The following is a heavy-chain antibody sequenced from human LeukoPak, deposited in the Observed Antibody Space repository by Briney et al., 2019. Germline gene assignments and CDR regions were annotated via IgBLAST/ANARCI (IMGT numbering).Heavy chain of an antibody. CDR3: ARLGARQMLEY. Sequence: GGSLRLSCAASEFTFSSYWVSWVRQAPGKGLEWVANIKQDGGQIYYLESVKGRFTVSRDNAKNSLYLQMNSLRAEDTAVYYCARLGARQMLEYWGQGTLVTVSS. V-gene: IGHV3-7*01. CDR1: EFTFSSYW. CDR2: IKQDGGQI. D-gene: IGHD4-17*01. J-gene: IGHJ4*02.